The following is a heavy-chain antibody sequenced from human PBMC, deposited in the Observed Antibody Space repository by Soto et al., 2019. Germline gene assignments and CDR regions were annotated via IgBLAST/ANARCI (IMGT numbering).Heavy chain of an antibody. CDR1: GFPFSTYA. D-gene: IGHD2-2*01. V-gene: IGHV3-23*01. Sequence: EVRLLDSGGDLVQRGGSLRLSCAASGFPFSTYAVSWVRQAPGRGLEWVSAISGSGDKTYYIDSVKGRFTISRDNFKNMLYLQMNSLRDEDTAIYYCATLVPEDSWGQGTLVTVSS. CDR3: ATLVPEDS. CDR2: ISGSGDKT. J-gene: IGHJ4*02.